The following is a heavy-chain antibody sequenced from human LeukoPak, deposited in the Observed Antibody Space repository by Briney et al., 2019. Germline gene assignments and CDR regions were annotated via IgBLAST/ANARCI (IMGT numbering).Heavy chain of an antibody. CDR3: ARVDTSGWHYFDD. CDR2: IYTSAST. CDR1: GGSISNYY. Sequence: PSETLSLTCTVSGGSISNYYWSWLRQPAGKGLEWIGHIYTSASTNYNPSLRSRVTMSLDTSKNQFSLELNSVTAADTAAYYCARVDTSGWHYFDDWGQGTLVTVSS. J-gene: IGHJ4*02. D-gene: IGHD6-19*01. V-gene: IGHV4-4*07.